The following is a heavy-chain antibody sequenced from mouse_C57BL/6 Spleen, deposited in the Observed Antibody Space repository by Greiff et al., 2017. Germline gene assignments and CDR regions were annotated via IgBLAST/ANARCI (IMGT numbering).Heavy chain of an antibody. Sequence: EVKVVESGGGLVKPGGSLKLSCAASGFTFSDYGMHWVRQAPEKGLEWVAYISSGSSTIYYADTVKGRFTISRDNAKNTLFLQMTSLRSEDTAMYYCARDYYGSSRWFAYWGQGTLVTVSA. CDR3: ARDYYGSSRWFAY. V-gene: IGHV5-17*01. J-gene: IGHJ3*01. D-gene: IGHD1-1*01. CDR2: ISSGSSTI. CDR1: GFTFSDYG.